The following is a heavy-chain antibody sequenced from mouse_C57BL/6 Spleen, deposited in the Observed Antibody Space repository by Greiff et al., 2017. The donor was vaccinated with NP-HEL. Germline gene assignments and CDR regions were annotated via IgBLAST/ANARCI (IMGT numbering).Heavy chain of an antibody. CDR1: GYTFTDYY. V-gene: IGHV1-76*01. J-gene: IGHJ4*01. CDR2: IYPGSGNT. Sequence: QVQLKESGAELVRPGASVKLSCKASGYTFTDYYINWVKQRPGQGLEWIARIYPGSGNTYYNEKFKGKATLTAEKSSSTAYMQLSSLTNEDSAVYYCTRLYYAMDYWGQGTSVTVAS. CDR3: TRLYYAMDY.